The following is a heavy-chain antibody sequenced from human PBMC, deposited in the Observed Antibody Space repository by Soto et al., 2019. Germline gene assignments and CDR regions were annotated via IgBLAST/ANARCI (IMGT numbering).Heavy chain of an antibody. V-gene: IGHV3-33*01. CDR2: IWYDGSNK. CDR1: GFTFSSYG. J-gene: IGHJ5*01. CDR3: AASGWYPNNWFDS. D-gene: IGHD6-19*01. Sequence: QVQLVESGGGVVQPGRSLRLSCAASGFTFSSYGMHWVRQAPGKGLEWVAVIWYDGSNKYYADSVKGRFTISRDNSKNTLYLQRSSLRVEDTAVYYCAASGWYPNNWFDSWGQGTLVTVSS.